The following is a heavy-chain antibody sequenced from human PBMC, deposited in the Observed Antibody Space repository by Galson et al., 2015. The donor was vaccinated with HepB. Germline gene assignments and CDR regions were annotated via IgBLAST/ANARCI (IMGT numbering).Heavy chain of an antibody. CDR3: ERPDYGDGGAFDI. Sequence: SVKVSCKASGYTFTSYAMNWVRQAPGQGLEWMGWTNTNTGNPTYAQGFTGRFVFSLDTSVSTAYLQISSLKAEDTAVYYCERPDYGDGGAFDIWGQGTMVTVSS. V-gene: IGHV7-4-1*02. D-gene: IGHD4-17*01. CDR2: TNTNTGNP. J-gene: IGHJ3*02. CDR1: GYTFTSYA.